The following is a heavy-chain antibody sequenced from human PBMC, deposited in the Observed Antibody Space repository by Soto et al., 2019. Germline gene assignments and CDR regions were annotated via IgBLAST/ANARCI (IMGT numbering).Heavy chain of an antibody. D-gene: IGHD3-22*01. CDR2: IYYSGST. CDR3: ARDPGGTRYDSSGYGKNCFAP. CDR1: GGSISSYY. Sequence: SEALSLTCTVSGGSISSYYWSWIRQPPGKGLEWIGYIYYSGSTNYNPSLKSRVTISVDTSKNQFSLKLSSVTAADTAVYYGARDPGGTRYDSSGYGKNCFAPGAQETRVTFPS. V-gene: IGHV4-59*01. J-gene: IGHJ5*02.